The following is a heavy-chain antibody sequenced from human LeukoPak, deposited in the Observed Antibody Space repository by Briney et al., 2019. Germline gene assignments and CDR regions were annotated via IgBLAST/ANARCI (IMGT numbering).Heavy chain of an antibody. CDR3: ATIRSEEIEKPPTTVTNAFDI. CDR1: GYTLTELS. J-gene: IGHJ3*02. D-gene: IGHD4-17*01. V-gene: IGHV1-24*01. CDR2: FDPEDGET. Sequence: ASVKVPCKVSGYTLTELSTHWVRQAPGKGLEWTGGFDPEDGETIYAQKFQGRVTMTEDTSTDTAYMELSSLRSEDTAVYYCATIRSEEIEKPPTTVTNAFDIWGQGTMVTVSS.